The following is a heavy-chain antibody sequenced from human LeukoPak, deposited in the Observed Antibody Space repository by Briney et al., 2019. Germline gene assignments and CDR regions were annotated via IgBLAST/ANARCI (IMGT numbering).Heavy chain of an antibody. CDR2: INTNTGNP. CDR1: GYTFTSYA. Sequence: ASVKVSCKASGYTFTSYAMNWVRQAPGQGLEWMGWINTNTGNPTYAQGFTGRFVFSLDPSVSTAYLQISSLKAEDTAVYYCARVGGATTPVYYYGMDVWGQGTTVTVSS. V-gene: IGHV7-4-1*02. J-gene: IGHJ6*02. D-gene: IGHD5-12*01. CDR3: ARVGGATTPVYYYGMDV.